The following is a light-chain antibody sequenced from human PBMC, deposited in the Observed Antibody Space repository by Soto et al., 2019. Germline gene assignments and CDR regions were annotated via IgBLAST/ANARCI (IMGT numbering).Light chain of an antibody. CDR1: QRLLHSNGYNY. CDR3: MQALQTPST. CDR2: LGS. V-gene: IGKV2-28*01. J-gene: IGKJ2*01. Sequence: DVVMTQSPLSLPVTPGEPASISCNSSQRLLHSNGYNYLDWYLQRPGQSPQLLIYLGSNRASGVPDRFSGSGSGTDFTLKISRVEAEDFGVYYCMQALQTPSTFGQGTKLEIK.